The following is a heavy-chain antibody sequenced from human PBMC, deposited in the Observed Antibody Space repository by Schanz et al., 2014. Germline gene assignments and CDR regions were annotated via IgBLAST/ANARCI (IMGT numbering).Heavy chain of an antibody. V-gene: IGHV3-33*06. CDR2: IWSDGTNE. Sequence: QGQLVESGGGVVQPGKSLRLSCATSGFIFRSFGIHWVRQAPGKGLEWVAVIWSDGTNEYYADSVKGRFTISGDSSKYTVYLQMNSLRAEDTAVYYCAKGRFRELSAFDIWGQGTMVTVSS. D-gene: IGHD3-10*01. CDR1: GFIFRSFG. J-gene: IGHJ3*02. CDR3: AKGRFRELSAFDI.